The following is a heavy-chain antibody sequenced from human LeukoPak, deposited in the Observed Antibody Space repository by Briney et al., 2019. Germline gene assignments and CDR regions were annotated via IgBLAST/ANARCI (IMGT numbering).Heavy chain of an antibody. J-gene: IGHJ4*02. CDR3: AKLSWTVGATLNFDY. V-gene: IGHV3-7*03. Sequence: GGSLRLSCTASGFTFTDYWMTWVRQAAGKGLEWVANIKQDGSEMYYVDSVKGRFTISRDNSKNTLYLQMNSLRAEDTAVYYCAKLSWTVGATLNFDYWGQGTLVTVSS. D-gene: IGHD1-26*01. CDR1: GFTFTDYW. CDR2: IKQDGSEM.